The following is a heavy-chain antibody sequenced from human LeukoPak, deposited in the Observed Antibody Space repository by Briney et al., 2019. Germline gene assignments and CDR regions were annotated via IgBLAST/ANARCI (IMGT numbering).Heavy chain of an antibody. Sequence: GGSLRLSCAASGFTFSNYAMSWVRQAPGKGLEWVSAISGSGGTTYYADSVKGRFTISRDNSMNTLYLQMNSLRAEDTAVFYCARGDCSSTSCSSTPKNWYDPWGQGTLVSVSS. V-gene: IGHV3-23*01. D-gene: IGHD2-2*01. CDR1: GFTFSNYA. CDR3: ARGDCSSTSCSSTPKNWYDP. CDR2: ISGSGGTT. J-gene: IGHJ5*02.